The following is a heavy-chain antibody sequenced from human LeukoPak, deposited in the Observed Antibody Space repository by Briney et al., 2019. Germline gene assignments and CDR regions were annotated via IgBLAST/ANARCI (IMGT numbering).Heavy chain of an antibody. CDR1: GFTFNSYG. Sequence: GGSLRLSCAASGFTFNSYGIHWVRQAPGKGLEWVASIRFDGSNNYYADSVKGRFTISRDNSKNTLYLQMNSLRAEDTAVYYCARQNFYRYCRSTSCYRPYYYYYMDVWGKGTTVTISS. CDR3: ARQNFYRYCRSTSCYRPYYYYYMDV. V-gene: IGHV3-30*02. D-gene: IGHD2-2*01. J-gene: IGHJ6*03. CDR2: IRFDGSNN.